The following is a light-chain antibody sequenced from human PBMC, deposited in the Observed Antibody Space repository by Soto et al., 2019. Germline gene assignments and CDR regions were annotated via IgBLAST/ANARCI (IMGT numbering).Light chain of an antibody. CDR2: EGS. CDR1: SSDVGSYNL. Sequence: QSVLTQPASVSGSPGQSITISCTGTSSDVGSYNLVSWYQQHPGKAPKLMIYEGSERPSGVSHRFSGSKSGNTASLTISRLQAEDEADYYCYSYAASSTYVFGAVTKLTVL. J-gene: IGLJ1*01. V-gene: IGLV2-23*01. CDR3: YSYAASSTYV.